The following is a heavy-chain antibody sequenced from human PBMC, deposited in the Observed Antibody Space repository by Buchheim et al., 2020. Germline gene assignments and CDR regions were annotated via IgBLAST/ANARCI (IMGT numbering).Heavy chain of an antibody. J-gene: IGHJ4*02. CDR2: IYYSGNT. V-gene: IGHV4-59*08. CDR3: ARWGGGAACDY. CDR1: GGSISSYY. D-gene: IGHD3-16*01. Sequence: QVQLQESGPGLVKPSETLSLTCTVSGGSISSYYWSWIRQSPGKGLEWIGYIYYSGNTNYNPSLKSRVTTSIDTSKNQFSLKLSSVTAADTAVYYCARWGGGAACDYWGQGTL.